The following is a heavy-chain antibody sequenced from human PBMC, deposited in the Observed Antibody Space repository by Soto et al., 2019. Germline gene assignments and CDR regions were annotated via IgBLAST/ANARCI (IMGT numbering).Heavy chain of an antibody. CDR3: ARDDFWSGPLNAFDI. Sequence: ASVKVSCKASGYTFTSYGISWVRQAPGQGLEWMGWISAYDGNTNYAQKLQGRGTMTTDTSTSTAYMELRSLRSDDTAVYYCARDDFWSGPLNAFDIWGQGTMVTVSS. CDR1: GYTFTSYG. V-gene: IGHV1-18*01. D-gene: IGHD3-3*01. J-gene: IGHJ3*02. CDR2: ISAYDGNT.